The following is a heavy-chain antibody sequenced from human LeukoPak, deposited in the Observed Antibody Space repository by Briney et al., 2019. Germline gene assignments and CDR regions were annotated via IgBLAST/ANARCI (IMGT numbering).Heavy chain of an antibody. V-gene: IGHV4-34*01. CDR3: AREGLRNVHNPLGY. CDR2: IKESEKT. D-gene: IGHD5-24*01. J-gene: IGHJ4*02. CDR1: GGSLSGYS. Sequence: PSEALSLTCAVYGGSLSGYSWSWIRQPPGKGLEWIGEIKESEKTNSNPSLKSRVTISIDTSKNQFSMKLSSVTAADTAVYYCAREGLRNVHNPLGYWGQGTLVTVSS.